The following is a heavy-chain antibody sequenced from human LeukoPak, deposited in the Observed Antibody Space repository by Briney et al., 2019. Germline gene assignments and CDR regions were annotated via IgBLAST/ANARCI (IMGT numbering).Heavy chain of an antibody. J-gene: IGHJ6*02. CDR3: ATDRNSSGLKVGYYYGMDV. Sequence: AASVKVSCKASGGTFNHFGINWVRQATGQGLEWMGWMNPNSGNTGYAQKFQGRVTMTRNTSISTAYMELSSLRSEDTAVYYCATDRNSSGLKVGYYYGMDVWGQGTTVTVSS. CDR2: MNPNSGNT. D-gene: IGHD6-19*01. V-gene: IGHV1-8*02. CDR1: GGTFNHFG.